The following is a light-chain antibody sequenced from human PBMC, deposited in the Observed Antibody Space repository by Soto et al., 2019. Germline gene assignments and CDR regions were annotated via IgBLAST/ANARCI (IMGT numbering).Light chain of an antibody. Sequence: QSALTQPASVSGSPGQSITISCTGTSSDVGGYNYVSWYQQHPGKAHKLMIYDVSNRPSGVSNRFSGSKSGNTASLTISGLHAEDEADYYCSSYTSSTTLKVFGGGTKLTVL. CDR2: DVS. CDR3: SSYTSSTTLKV. V-gene: IGLV2-14*03. J-gene: IGLJ2*01. CDR1: SSDVGGYNY.